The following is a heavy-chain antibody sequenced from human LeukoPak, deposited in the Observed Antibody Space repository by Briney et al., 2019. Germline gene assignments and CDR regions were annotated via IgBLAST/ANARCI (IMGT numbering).Heavy chain of an antibody. V-gene: IGHV1-18*01. CDR3: ARGKPPSQRVLGPTD. CDR2: ISAYNGNT. J-gene: IGHJ4*02. Sequence: ASVKVSCKASGYTFTSYGISWVRQAPGQGLEWMGWISAYNGNTNYAQKLQGRVTMTTDTSTSTAYMELRSLRSDDTAVYYCARGKPPSQRVLGPTDWGQGTLVTVSS. CDR1: GYTFTSYG. D-gene: IGHD2-8*01.